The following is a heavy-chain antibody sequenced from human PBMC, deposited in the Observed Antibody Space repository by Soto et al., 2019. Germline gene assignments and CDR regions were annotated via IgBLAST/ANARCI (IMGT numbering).Heavy chain of an antibody. D-gene: IGHD3-3*01. Sequence: EVQLVESGGGLVKPGGSLRLSFAASGFTFSDYSMNWVRQAPGKGLEWVSSISRSSSYIYYADSVKGRFTISRVNAENSLYLQMNSLRAEDTAVYYCARVAPPYDFWSGYIGNWFDPWGQGTLVTVSS. CDR3: ARVAPPYDFWSGYIGNWFDP. J-gene: IGHJ5*02. V-gene: IGHV3-21*01. CDR2: ISRSSSYI. CDR1: GFTFSDYS.